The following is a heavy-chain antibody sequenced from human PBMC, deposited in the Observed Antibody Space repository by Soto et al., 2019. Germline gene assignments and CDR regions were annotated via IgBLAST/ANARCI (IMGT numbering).Heavy chain of an antibody. CDR2: INPNSGDT. V-gene: IGHV1-2*02. CDR1: GYTFSDYY. Sequence: ASVKVSCKASGYTFSDYYIHWVRQAPGQGLEWMGWINPNSGDTKYAPKFQGGVTMTRDTSITTAYMELSRLRSGDTAVYYCAREPATAKPEGVDFWGQGTLVTVSS. CDR3: AREPATAKPEGVDF. J-gene: IGHJ4*02. D-gene: IGHD1-1*01.